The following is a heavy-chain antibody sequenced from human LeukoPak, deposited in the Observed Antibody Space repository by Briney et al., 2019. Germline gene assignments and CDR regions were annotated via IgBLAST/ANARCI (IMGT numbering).Heavy chain of an antibody. J-gene: IGHJ2*01. CDR2: INPNSGGT. D-gene: IGHD2-15*01. CDR3: AREGLGSGRGGDFDL. V-gene: IGHV1-2*02. CDR1: GYTFTGYY. Sequence: ASVKVSCKASGYTFTGYYMHWVRQAPGQGLEWMGWINPNSGGTNYAQKFQGRVTMTRDTSISTAYMEPSRLRSDDTAVYYCAREGLGSGRGGDFDLWGRGTLVTVSS.